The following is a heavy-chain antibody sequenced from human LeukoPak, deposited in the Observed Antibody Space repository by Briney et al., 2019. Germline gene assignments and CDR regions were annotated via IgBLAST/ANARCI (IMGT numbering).Heavy chain of an antibody. CDR1: GVSISSYF. CDR3: ARGLSASYDFNWFDS. CDR2: IYTSGST. V-gene: IGHV4-4*09. Sequence: SETLSLTCTVSGVSISSYFWSWLRQPPGKGLEWIGYIYTSGSTKHNPSLKSRVTISVDTSKNQSSLKLSSVTAADTAVYYCARGLSASYDFNWFDSWGQGTLVTVSS. J-gene: IGHJ5*01. D-gene: IGHD2/OR15-2a*01.